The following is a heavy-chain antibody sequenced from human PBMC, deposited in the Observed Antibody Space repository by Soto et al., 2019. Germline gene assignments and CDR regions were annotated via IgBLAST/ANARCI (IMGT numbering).Heavy chain of an antibody. J-gene: IGHJ4*02. CDR2: IYYSGST. D-gene: IGHD6-13*01. Sequence: SETLSLTCTVYGGSISSFYWRWLRQTPGKGLEWIGYIYYSGSTNYNPSLKSRVTISVDTSKNQFSLKLSSVTAADTAVYYCAGGGDSSSFDYWGQGTLVTVSS. V-gene: IGHV4-59*01. CDR1: GGSISSFY. CDR3: AGGGDSSSFDY.